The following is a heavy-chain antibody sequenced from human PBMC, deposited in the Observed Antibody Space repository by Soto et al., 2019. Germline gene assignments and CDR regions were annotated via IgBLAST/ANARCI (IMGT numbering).Heavy chain of an antibody. J-gene: IGHJ4*02. Sequence: SETLSLTCAVYGGSFSGYYWSWIRQPPGKGLEWIGEINHSGSTNYNPSLKSRVTISVDTSKNQFSLKLSSVTAADTALYYCARVAYYDILTGYYAFDYWGQGTLVTVSS. CDR3: ARVAYYDILTGYYAFDY. CDR2: INHSGST. CDR1: GGSFSGYY. D-gene: IGHD3-9*01. V-gene: IGHV4-34*01.